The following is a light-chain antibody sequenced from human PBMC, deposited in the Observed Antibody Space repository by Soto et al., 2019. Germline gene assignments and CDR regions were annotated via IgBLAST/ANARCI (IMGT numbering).Light chain of an antibody. CDR2: GAS. V-gene: IGKV1-17*03. CDR3: LQDNTYPYT. Sequence: DIQMTQSPSAMSASVGDRVTITCRASRGINNDLAWFHQKPGKAPKCLIYGASNLQSGVPSRFSGSGSGTEFTLTISSLQPEDFATYYCLQDNTYPYTFGQGTRVEVK. J-gene: IGKJ1*01. CDR1: RGINND.